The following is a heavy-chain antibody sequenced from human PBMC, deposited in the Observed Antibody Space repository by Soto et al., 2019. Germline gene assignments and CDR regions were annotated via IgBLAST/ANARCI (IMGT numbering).Heavy chain of an antibody. CDR3: VKDRAPRDGYKTQPGS. V-gene: IGHV3-64D*06. Sequence: PGGSLRLSCSASGFTFSIYAMHWVRQAPGKGLEYVSAVSTNGGTSYYADSVKGRFTISRDNSRNTLYLQMNSLRPEDTAVYYCVKDRAPRDGYKTQPGSWGLGTLVTAPQ. CDR1: GFTFSIYA. D-gene: IGHD5-12*01. J-gene: IGHJ5*02. CDR2: VSTNGGTS.